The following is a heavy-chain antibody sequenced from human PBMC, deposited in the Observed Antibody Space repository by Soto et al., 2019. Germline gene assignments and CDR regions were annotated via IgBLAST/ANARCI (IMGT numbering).Heavy chain of an antibody. J-gene: IGHJ4*02. D-gene: IGHD1-26*01. CDR2: IYWDDSK. CDR3: AHAYGGRSLY. V-gene: IGHV2-5*02. CDR1: GFSLPTDRVG. Sequence: QITLKESGPTLVKPTQTLTLTCTFSGFSLPTDRVGVGWIRQPPGKALEWLAVIYWDDSKTYRPSLKSRLTITKDTSKNQVALTRTDMDPVDTATYYCAHAYGGRSLYWGQGTLVTVSS.